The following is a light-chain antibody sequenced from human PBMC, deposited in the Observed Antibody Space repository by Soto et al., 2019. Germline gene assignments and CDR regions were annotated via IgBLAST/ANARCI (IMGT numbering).Light chain of an antibody. V-gene: IGKV3-11*01. CDR1: QSVSRY. Sequence: EIVLTQSPATLSLSPGERATLSCRASQSVSRYLAWYQQKPGQAPSLLIYDASNRATGIPARFSGSGSGTDFTLTIRSLEPEDFAVYYCQQRSNWPGTFGQGTKLEIK. CDR2: DAS. CDR3: QQRSNWPGT. J-gene: IGKJ2*02.